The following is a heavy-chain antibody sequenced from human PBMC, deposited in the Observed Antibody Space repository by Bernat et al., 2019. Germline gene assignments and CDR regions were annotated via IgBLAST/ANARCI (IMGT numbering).Heavy chain of an antibody. CDR2: IYYSGST. CDR3: ARHARTTVTANRYFDL. CDR1: GGSISSSSYY. J-gene: IGHJ2*01. D-gene: IGHD4-17*01. V-gene: IGHV4-39*01. Sequence: QLQLQESGPGLVKPSETLSLTCTVSGGSISSSSYYWGWIRQPPGKGLEWIGSIYYSGSTYYNPSLKSRVTISVDTSKNQFSLKLSSVTAADTAVYYCARHARTTVTANRYFDLWGRGTLVTVSS.